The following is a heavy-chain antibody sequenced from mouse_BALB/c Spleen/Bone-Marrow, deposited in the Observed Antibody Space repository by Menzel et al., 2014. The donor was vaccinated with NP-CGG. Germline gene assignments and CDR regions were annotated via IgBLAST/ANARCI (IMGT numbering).Heavy chain of an antibody. CDR3: ARYYYGSSLLDY. Sequence: VQLQQPGAELVKPGASVKLSCPASGFNIKDTYMHWVKQRPEQGLEWIGRIDPANGNTKYDPTFQGKATITADTSSDTAYLQLSSLTSEDAAVYYCARYYYGSSLLDYWGQGTTLTVAS. V-gene: IGHV14-3*02. D-gene: IGHD1-1*01. J-gene: IGHJ2*01. CDR1: GFNIKDTY. CDR2: IDPANGNT.